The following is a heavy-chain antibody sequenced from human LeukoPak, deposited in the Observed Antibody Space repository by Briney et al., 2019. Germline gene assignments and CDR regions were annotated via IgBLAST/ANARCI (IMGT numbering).Heavy chain of an antibody. CDR1: GGSISSYY. D-gene: IGHD1-26*01. J-gene: IGHJ6*03. CDR2: IYYSGNT. V-gene: IGHV4-59*01. CDR3: ARGATPYYCYYMDV. Sequence: SETLSLTRTVSGGSISSYYWSWARHPPGKGLEWIGYIYYSGNTNYNPSLQSRVTISVDTSRSQVSLKLSSVTAADTAVYYCARGATPYYCYYMDVWGKGTTVTVSS.